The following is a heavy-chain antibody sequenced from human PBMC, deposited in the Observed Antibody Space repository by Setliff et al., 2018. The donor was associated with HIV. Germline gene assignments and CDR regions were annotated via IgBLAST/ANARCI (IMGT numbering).Heavy chain of an antibody. CDR3: ARDSDYYDSSTYRLDY. J-gene: IGHJ4*02. CDR2: IYHSENP. D-gene: IGHD3-22*01. Sequence: SETLSLTCSVSGYSIGSGYYWGWIRQPPGKGLEWIGNIYHSENPHYNPSLKSRVTISVDTSKNQFSLKLSSVTAADTAVYYCARDSDYYDSSTYRLDYWGQGTLVTVS. CDR1: GYSIGSGYY. V-gene: IGHV4-38-2*02.